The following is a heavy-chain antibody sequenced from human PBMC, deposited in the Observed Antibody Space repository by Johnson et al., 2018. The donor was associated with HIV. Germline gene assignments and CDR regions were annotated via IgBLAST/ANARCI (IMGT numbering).Heavy chain of an antibody. CDR2: IGTAGDT. Sequence: VQLVESGGGLVQPGGSLRLSCAASGFTFSSYDMHWVRQATGKGLEWVSAIGTAGDTYYPGSVKGRFTISRDNSKNTLYLQMSSLRAEDTAVYYCAKCRGLGARGAFDIWGQGTMVTVSS. CDR1: GFTFSSYD. D-gene: IGHD5-12*01. CDR3: AKCRGLGARGAFDI. J-gene: IGHJ3*02. V-gene: IGHV3-13*01.